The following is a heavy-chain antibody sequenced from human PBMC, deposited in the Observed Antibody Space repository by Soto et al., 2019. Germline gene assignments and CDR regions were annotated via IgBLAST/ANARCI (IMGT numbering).Heavy chain of an antibody. CDR2: INHSGST. V-gene: IGHV4-34*01. J-gene: IGHJ4*02. D-gene: IGHD5-12*01. Sequence: SETLSLTCAVYGGSFSGYYWSWIRQPPGKGLEWIGEINHSGSTNYNPSLKSRVTISVDTSKNQFSLKLSSVTAADTAVYYCARCLFYGRWLQLRSRYFDYWGQGTLVTVSS. CDR1: GGSFSGYY. CDR3: ARCLFYGRWLQLRSRYFDY.